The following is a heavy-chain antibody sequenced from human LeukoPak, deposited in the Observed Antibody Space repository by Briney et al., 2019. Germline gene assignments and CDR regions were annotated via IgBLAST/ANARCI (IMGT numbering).Heavy chain of an antibody. CDR1: GNYW. D-gene: IGHD2-2*01. J-gene: IGHJ4*02. CDR2: INSDGSWT. Sequence: GGSLRLSCAASGNYWMHWVRQAPGKGLVWVSHINSDGSWTSYADSVKGRFTISKDNAKNTVYLQMNSLRVEDTAVYYCVSFYETYWGRGTLVTVSS. V-gene: IGHV3-74*01. CDR3: VSFYETY.